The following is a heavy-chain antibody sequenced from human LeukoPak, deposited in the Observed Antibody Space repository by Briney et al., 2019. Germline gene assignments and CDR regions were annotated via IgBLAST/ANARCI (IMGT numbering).Heavy chain of an antibody. CDR2: ISAYNGNT. V-gene: IGHV1-18*01. CDR1: GYTFTSYG. Sequence: ASVKVSCKASGYTFTSYGISWVRQAPGQGLEWMGWISAYNGNTNYAQKLQGRVTMTTDTSTSTAYMELRSLRSDDTAVYYCARGSILGYCSSTSCYRYNWFDPWGQGTLVTVSS. CDR3: ARGSILGYCSSTSCYRYNWFDP. D-gene: IGHD2-2*01. J-gene: IGHJ5*02.